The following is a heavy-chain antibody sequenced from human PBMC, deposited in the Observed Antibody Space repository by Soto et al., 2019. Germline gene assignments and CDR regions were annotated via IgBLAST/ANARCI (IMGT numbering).Heavy chain of an antibody. CDR3: VSARGISYFGVVILDFNAIDD. Sequence: SLTLSRAASAFTFSSNNMTLVCQAPGPGLELVSGNCIDCSTYYGACVEGRFNVSRDKSKITLYLQKNSLRAEDTVVYYCVSARGISYFGVVILDFNAIDDWGQGAMVTVSS. D-gene: IGHD3-16*01. J-gene: IGHJ4*02. CDR2: NCIDCST. V-gene: IGHV3-53*01. CDR1: AFTFSSNN.